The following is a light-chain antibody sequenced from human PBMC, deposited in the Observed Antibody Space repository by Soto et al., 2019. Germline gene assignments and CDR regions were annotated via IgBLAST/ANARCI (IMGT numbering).Light chain of an antibody. V-gene: IGLV1-40*01. CDR2: GNS. CDR1: SSNIGAGYD. Sequence: QSALTQPPSVSGAPGQRVTISCTGNSSNIGAGYDVHWYQQLPGTAPKLLIYGNSNRPSGVPDRFSGSKSGTSASLAITGLQAEDEADYYCQSYDSSLRGVFGTGTKLTVL. CDR3: QSYDSSLRGV. J-gene: IGLJ1*01.